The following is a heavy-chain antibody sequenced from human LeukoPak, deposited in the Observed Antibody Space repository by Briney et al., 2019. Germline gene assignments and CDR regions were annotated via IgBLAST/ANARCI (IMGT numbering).Heavy chain of an antibody. J-gene: IGHJ4*02. CDR2: IWYDGSNK. V-gene: IGHV3-30*02. D-gene: IGHD2-2*01. Sequence: GGSLRLSCAASGFTFSSYGMHWVRQAPGKGLEWVAVIWYDGSNKYYADSVKGRFTISRDNSKNTLCLQMNSLRAEDTAVYYCAVIPRGSTSQNWGQGTLVTVSS. CDR3: AVIPRGSTSQN. CDR1: GFTFSSYG.